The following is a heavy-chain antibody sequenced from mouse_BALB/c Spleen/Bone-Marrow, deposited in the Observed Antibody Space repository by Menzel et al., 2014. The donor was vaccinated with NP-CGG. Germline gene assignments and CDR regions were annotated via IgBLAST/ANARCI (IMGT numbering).Heavy chain of an antibody. J-gene: IGHJ3*01. D-gene: IGHD4-1*01. CDR1: GFNIKDTY. CDR3: ARWELGRAWFAY. Sequence: EVKLMESGAELVKPGASVKLSCTASGFNIKDTYMRWVKQRPEQGLEWIGRIDPANGNTKYDPKFQGKATITADTSSNTAYLQLSSLTSEDTAVYYSARWELGRAWFAYWGQGTLVTVSA. CDR2: IDPANGNT. V-gene: IGHV14-3*02.